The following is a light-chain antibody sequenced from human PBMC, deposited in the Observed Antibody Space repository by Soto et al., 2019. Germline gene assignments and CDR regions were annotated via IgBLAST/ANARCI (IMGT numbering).Light chain of an antibody. CDR3: CSYAGSYTFEV. V-gene: IGLV2-11*01. CDR2: DVS. Sequence: QSALTQPRSVSGSPGQSVTISCTGTSSDVGGYNYVSWYQQHPGKAPKLMIYDVSKRPSGVPDRFSGCKSGNTASLTNSGLQAEDEADYYCCSYAGSYTFEVFGGGTKLTVL. CDR1: SSDVGGYNY. J-gene: IGLJ2*01.